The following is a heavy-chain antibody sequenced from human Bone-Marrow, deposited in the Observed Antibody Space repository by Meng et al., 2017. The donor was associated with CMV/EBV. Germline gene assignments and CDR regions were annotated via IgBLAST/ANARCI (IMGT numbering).Heavy chain of an antibody. V-gene: IGHV4-4*02. CDR3: ARDKIVVVPAASIYYYYGMDV. D-gene: IGHD2-2*01. CDR1: GGSISSSNW. Sequence: GSLRLSCAVSGGSISSSNWWSWVRQPPGKGLEWIGEIYHSGSTNYNPSLKSRVTISVDKSKNQFSLKLSSVTAADTAVYYCARDKIVVVPAASIYYYYGMDVWGQWTTVTVSS. J-gene: IGHJ6*01. CDR2: IYHSGST.